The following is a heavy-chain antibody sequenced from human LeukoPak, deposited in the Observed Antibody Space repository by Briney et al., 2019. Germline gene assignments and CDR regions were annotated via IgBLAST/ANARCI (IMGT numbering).Heavy chain of an antibody. Sequence: GGSLRLSCAASGFTFSGYSMNWVRQAPGKGLEWVSAISGSGGSTYYADSVKGRFTISRDNSKNTLYLQMNSLRAEDTAVYYCAKGPEYYYDSSGYDYWGQGTLVTVSS. CDR2: ISGSGGST. J-gene: IGHJ4*02. D-gene: IGHD3-22*01. CDR1: GFTFSGYS. V-gene: IGHV3-23*01. CDR3: AKGPEYYYDSSGYDY.